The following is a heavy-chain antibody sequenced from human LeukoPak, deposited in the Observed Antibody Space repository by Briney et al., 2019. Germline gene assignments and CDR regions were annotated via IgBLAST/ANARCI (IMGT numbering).Heavy chain of an antibody. CDR3: YNTGWYVARQDAFAM. Sequence: SETLSLTCTVSGGSISSYIFHWGWIRQTPEKGLEWIGSISYNGNTYYNPSLKSRISIFVDTSKNHFFLQLRSVTATDTAIYYCYNTGWYVARQDAFAMWGQGTMVTVSS. CDR1: GGSISSYIFH. J-gene: IGHJ3*02. D-gene: IGHD6-19*01. V-gene: IGHV4-39*01. CDR2: ISYNGNT.